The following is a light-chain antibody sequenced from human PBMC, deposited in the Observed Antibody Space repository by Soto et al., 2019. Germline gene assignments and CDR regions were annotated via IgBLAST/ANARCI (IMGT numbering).Light chain of an antibody. J-gene: IGLJ1*01. CDR3: QSYDSSLGGNYV. V-gene: IGLV1-40*01. CDR2: GST. CDR1: SSNIGAGFD. Sequence: QSVLTQPPSVSVAPGQRVTISCTGGSSNIGAGFDVHWYQQLPGRAPKLLIYGSTNRPSGVPDRFSGSKSGMSASLAISGLQAEDEADYYCQSYDSSLGGNYVFGTGTKSPS.